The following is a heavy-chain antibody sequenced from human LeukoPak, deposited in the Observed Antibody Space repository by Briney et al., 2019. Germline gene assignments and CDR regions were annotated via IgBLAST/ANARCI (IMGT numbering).Heavy chain of an antibody. CDR3: ARGAYDYIEIAYFDY. J-gene: IGHJ4*02. D-gene: IGHD5-12*01. Sequence: GGSLRLSCAASGFTFSNYAMNWVRQAPGKGLEWVAVLIGSSGATDYADSVKGRFTISRDNSKNTLFLQMNSLRAEDTAIYYCARGAYDYIEIAYFDYWGQGALVTVSS. CDR1: GFTFSNYA. V-gene: IGHV3-23*01. CDR2: LIGSSGAT.